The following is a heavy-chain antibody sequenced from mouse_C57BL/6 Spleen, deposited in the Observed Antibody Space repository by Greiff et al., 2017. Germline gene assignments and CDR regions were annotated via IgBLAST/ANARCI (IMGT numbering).Heavy chain of an antibody. D-gene: IGHD2-4*01. CDR1: GFTFSDYG. Sequence: VQLKESGGGLVKPGGSLKLSCAASGFTFSDYGMYWVRQAPEKGLEWVAYISSGSSTTYYAATVKGRFTISRDNAKNTLFLHMTNLRSEDTAVDDREWPGCDYDPYYAMDYWGQGTSVTVSS. J-gene: IGHJ4*01. CDR2: ISSGSSTT. CDR3: EWPGCDYDPYYAMDY. V-gene: IGHV5-17*01.